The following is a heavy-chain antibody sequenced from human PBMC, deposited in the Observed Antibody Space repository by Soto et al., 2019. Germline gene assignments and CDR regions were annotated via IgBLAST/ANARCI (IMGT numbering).Heavy chain of an antibody. J-gene: IGHJ4*02. Sequence: GESLKISCAASGFTFSSYSMNWVRQAPGKGLEWVSSISSSSSYIYYADSVKGRFTISRDNAKNSLYLQMNSLRAEDTAVYYCARDLSRTVRTFDYWGQGTLVTVSS. CDR1: GFTFSSYS. CDR2: ISSSSSYI. D-gene: IGHD1-1*01. CDR3: ARDLSRTVRTFDY. V-gene: IGHV3-21*01.